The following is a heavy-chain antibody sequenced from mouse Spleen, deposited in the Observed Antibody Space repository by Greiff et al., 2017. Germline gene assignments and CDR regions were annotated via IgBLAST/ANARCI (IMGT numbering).Heavy chain of an antibody. CDR1: GYAFSSYW. V-gene: IGHV1-80*01. Sequence: VMLVESGAELVKPGASVKISCKASGYAFSSYWMNWVKQRPGKGLEWIGQIYPGDGDTNYNGKFKGKATLTADKSSSTAYMQLSSLTSEDSAVYFCASSLYYYGSSHWYFDVWGAGTTVTVSS. CDR3: ASSLYYYGSSHWYFDV. CDR2: IYPGDGDT. J-gene: IGHJ1*01. D-gene: IGHD1-1*01.